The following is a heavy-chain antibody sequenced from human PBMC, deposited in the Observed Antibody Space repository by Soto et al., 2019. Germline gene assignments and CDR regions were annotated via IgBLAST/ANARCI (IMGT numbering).Heavy chain of an antibody. D-gene: IGHD3-10*01. Sequence: EVQLLESGGGLVQPGGSLRLSCAASGFTFSSYAMSWVRQAPGKGLEWVSAISGSGGSTYYADSVKGRFTISRDNSKNTPYLQMNRLRAEDTAVYYCANVLGSGSYYNYYYYYMDVWGKGTTVTVSS. J-gene: IGHJ6*03. CDR3: ANVLGSGSYYNYYYYYMDV. V-gene: IGHV3-23*01. CDR2: ISGSGGST. CDR1: GFTFSSYA.